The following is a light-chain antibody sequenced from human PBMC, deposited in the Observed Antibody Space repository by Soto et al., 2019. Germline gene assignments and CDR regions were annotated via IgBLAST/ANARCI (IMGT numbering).Light chain of an antibody. CDR3: QQYGSLPPT. Sequence: DIVLTQSPATLSLSPGERATLSCRASQSVSSYLAWYQQKPGQAPRLLIYDASNRATGIPARFSGSGSGTDFTLTISSLEPEDFAVYYCQQYGSLPPTFGQGTRVEIK. J-gene: IGKJ1*01. CDR2: DAS. V-gene: IGKV3-11*01. CDR1: QSVSSY.